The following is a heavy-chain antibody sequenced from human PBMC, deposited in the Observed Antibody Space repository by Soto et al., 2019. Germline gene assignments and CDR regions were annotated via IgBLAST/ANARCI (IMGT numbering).Heavy chain of an antibody. D-gene: IGHD3-22*01. CDR2: INHSGST. Sequence: PSETLSLTCAVYGGSFSGYYWSWIRQPPGKGLEWIGEINHSGSTNYNPSLKSRVTISVDTSKNQFSLKLSSVTASDTALYFCASKVRESGYYGAYYYYYYMDVWGKGTTVTVSS. J-gene: IGHJ6*03. CDR1: GGSFSGYY. CDR3: ASKVRESGYYGAYYYYYYMDV. V-gene: IGHV4-34*01.